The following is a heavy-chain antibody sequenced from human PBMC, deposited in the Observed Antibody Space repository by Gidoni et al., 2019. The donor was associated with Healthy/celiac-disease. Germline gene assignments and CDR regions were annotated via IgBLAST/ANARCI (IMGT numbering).Heavy chain of an antibody. CDR2: ISYDGSNK. Sequence: QVQLVESGGGVVQPGRSLSLSCAASGFTFSSYAMHWVRQAPGKGLEWVAVISYDGSNKYYADSVKGRFTISRDNSKNTLYLQMNSLRAEDTAVYYCARENIDYYYYYGMDVWGQGTTVTVSS. CDR1: GFTFSSYA. J-gene: IGHJ6*02. CDR3: ARENIDYYYYYGMDV. V-gene: IGHV3-30-3*01.